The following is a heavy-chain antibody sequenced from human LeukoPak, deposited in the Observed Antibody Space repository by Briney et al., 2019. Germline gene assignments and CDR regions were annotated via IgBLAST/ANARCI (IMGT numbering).Heavy chain of an antibody. CDR2: INPSGGST. J-gene: IGHJ5*02. D-gene: IGHD6-19*01. V-gene: IGHV1-46*01. CDR3: ARGSIAVAGIGWFDP. CDR1: GYTFTSYY. Sequence: ASVKVSCKASGYTFTSYYMHWVRQAPGQGLEWMGIINPSGGSTSYAQKFQGRVTITRDTSASTAYMELSSLRSEDTAVYYCARGSIAVAGIGWFDPWGQGTLVTVSS.